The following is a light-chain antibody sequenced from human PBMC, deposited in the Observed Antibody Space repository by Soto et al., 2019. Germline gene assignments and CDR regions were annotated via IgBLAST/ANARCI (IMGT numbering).Light chain of an antibody. CDR1: QGISSY. J-gene: IGKJ4*01. V-gene: IGKV1-27*01. CDR2: AAS. Sequence: DIQMTQSPSSLSASVGDRVTITCRASQGISSYLAWYQQKPGKVPKLLIYAASTLQSGVPSRFSGSGSGTDFTLNISSLQPEDVATYYCQKYNSASSLTFGGGTKVEVK. CDR3: QKYNSASSLT.